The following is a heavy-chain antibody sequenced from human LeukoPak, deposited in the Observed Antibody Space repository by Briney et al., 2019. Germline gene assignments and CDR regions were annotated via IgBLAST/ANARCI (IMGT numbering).Heavy chain of an antibody. CDR1: GFTFSNYG. V-gene: IGHV3-30*18. D-gene: IGHD1-1*01. CDR2: ISHDGTVT. Sequence: GGSLRLSCAASGFTFSNYGMQWVRQAPGKGLEWVAVISHDGTVTHYADSVKGRFTISRDNSKETLDLQMHSLRAEDTAMHHCAKEGTERASGRFDYWGQGTLVTVSS. J-gene: IGHJ4*02. CDR3: AKEGTERASGRFDY.